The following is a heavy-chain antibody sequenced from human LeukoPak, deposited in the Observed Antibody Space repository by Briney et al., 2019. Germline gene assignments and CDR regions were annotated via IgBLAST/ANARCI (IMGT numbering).Heavy chain of an antibody. D-gene: IGHD3-22*01. CDR3: ARAYSSGYYYYYGMDV. CDR1: GFTFSSSW. CDR2: ISGDGSVT. V-gene: IGHV3-74*01. Sequence: PGGSLRLSCAASGFTFSSSWMHWVRQAPGKGLVWVSRISGDGSVTTYADSVKGRFTISRDNSKNTLYLQMNSLRAEDTAVYYCARAYSSGYYYYYGMDVWGQGTTVTVSS. J-gene: IGHJ6*02.